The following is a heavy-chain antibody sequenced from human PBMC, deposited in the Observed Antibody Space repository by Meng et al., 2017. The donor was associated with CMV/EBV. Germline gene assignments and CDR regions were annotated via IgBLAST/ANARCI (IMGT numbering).Heavy chain of an antibody. CDR1: GNTFTSYD. V-gene: IGHV1-8*01. D-gene: IGHD1-26*01. CDR3: ARGVIVGATGWFDP. J-gene: IGHJ5*02. Sequence: KASGNTFTSYDIKWARQATGQGLEWMGWMNPNSGSTGYAQKFQGRVTMTRNTSISTAYMELSSLRSEDTAVYYCARGVIVGATGWFDPWGQGTLVTVSS. CDR2: MNPNSGST.